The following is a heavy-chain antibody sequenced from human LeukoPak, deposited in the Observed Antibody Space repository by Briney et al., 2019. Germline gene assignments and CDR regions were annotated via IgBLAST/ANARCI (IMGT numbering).Heavy chain of an antibody. V-gene: IGHV3-21*06. D-gene: IGHD3-9*01. Sequence: GSLRLSCAASGLTFSTYTMNWVRQAPGKGLEWVSSISSGSSYIYYADSMKGRFTISRDNAKNSLYLQMNSLKAEDTAVYFCASHYDIDYWGQGTLVTVSS. CDR3: ASHYDIDY. CDR2: ISSGSSYI. J-gene: IGHJ4*02. CDR1: GLTFSTYT.